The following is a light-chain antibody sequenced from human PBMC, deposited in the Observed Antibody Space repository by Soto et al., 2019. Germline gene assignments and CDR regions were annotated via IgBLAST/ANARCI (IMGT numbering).Light chain of an antibody. CDR2: GAS. Sequence: IVLTQSPGTLYLSPGERATLSCRASQRISSTYLAWYQQKPGRAPRLLIYGASRRATGIPVRVSGRGSGTDFTLTISRLEPEDIAVYYCHQYDIPPQTFGRRTGVEI. V-gene: IGKV3-20*01. CDR1: QRISSTY. J-gene: IGKJ1*01. CDR3: HQYDIPPQT.